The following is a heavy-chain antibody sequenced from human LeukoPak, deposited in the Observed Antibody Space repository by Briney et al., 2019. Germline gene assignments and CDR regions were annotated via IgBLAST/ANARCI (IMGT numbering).Heavy chain of an antibody. J-gene: IGHJ3*02. CDR2: ISSSSSTI. CDR1: GFTFSSYS. Sequence: HTGGSLRLSCAASGFTFSSYSMNWVRQAPGKGLEWGSYISSSSSTIYYADSVKGRFTISRDNAKNSLYLQINSLRAEDTAMYYCARDFGEVVPAAIGAFDIWGQGTMVTVSS. D-gene: IGHD2-2*02. CDR3: ARDFGEVVPAAIGAFDI. V-gene: IGHV3-48*04.